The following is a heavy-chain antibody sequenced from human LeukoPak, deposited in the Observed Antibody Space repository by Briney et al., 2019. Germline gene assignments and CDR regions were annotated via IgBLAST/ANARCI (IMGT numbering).Heavy chain of an antibody. J-gene: IGHJ3*02. CDR1: GFTVSSNY. CDR3: AREPDSSSEDDVFDI. D-gene: IGHD4-11*01. V-gene: IGHV3-66*01. CDR2: IYSGGGT. Sequence: GGSLRLSCATSGFTVSSNYMTWVRQAPGKGLEWVSVIYSGGGTRYADSVKGRFTISRDNAKNSLYLEMNSLRAEDMAVYYCAREPDSSSEDDVFDIWGQGTMVTVSS.